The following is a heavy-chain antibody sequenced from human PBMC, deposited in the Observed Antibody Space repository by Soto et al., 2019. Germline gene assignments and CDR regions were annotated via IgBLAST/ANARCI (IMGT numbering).Heavy chain of an antibody. CDR2: INHSGST. V-gene: IGHV4-34*01. CDR3: ARGVRITGTPPTPHFDY. D-gene: IGHD1-20*01. CDR1: GGSFSGYY. Sequence: SETLSLTCAVYGGSFSGYYWSWIRQPPGKGLEWIGEINHSGSTNYNPSLKSRVTISVDTSKNQFSLKLSSVTAADTAVYYRARGVRITGTPPTPHFDYWGQGTLVTVSS. J-gene: IGHJ4*02.